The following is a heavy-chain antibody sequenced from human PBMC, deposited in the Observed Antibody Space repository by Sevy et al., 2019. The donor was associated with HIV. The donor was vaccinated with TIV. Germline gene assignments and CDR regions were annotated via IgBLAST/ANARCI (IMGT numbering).Heavy chain of an antibody. V-gene: IGHV1-18*01. J-gene: IGHJ6*02. D-gene: IGHD5-12*01. CDR2: ISAYNGNT. CDR1: GYTFTSYG. Sequence: ASVKVSCKASGYTFTSYGISLVRQAPGQGLEWMGWISAYNGNTNYAQKLQGRVTMTTDTSTSTAYMELRSLRSDDTAVYYCARSSGYDYYYYYGMDVWGQRTTVTVSS. CDR3: ARSSGYDYYYYYGMDV.